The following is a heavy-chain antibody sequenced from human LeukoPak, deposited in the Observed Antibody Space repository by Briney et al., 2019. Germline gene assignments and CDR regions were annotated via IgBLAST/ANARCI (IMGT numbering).Heavy chain of an antibody. D-gene: IGHD3-3*02. J-gene: IGHJ6*02. CDR2: ISSSSSYI. V-gene: IGHV3-21*01. CDR1: GFTFSSYS. Sequence: GGSLRLSCAASGFTFSSYSMNWVRQAPGKGLEWVSSISSSSSYIYYADSVKGRFTISRDNAKNSLYLQMNSLRAEDTAVYYCARVDLQFWSGSNNGMDVWGQGTTVTVSS. CDR3: ARVDLQFWSGSNNGMDV.